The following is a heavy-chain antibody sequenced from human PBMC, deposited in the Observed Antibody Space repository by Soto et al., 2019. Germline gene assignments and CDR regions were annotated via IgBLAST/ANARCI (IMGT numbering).Heavy chain of an antibody. D-gene: IGHD2-21*02. Sequence: SETLSLTCTVSGGSISGYYWSWIRQPPGKGREWMGNVYYGGGAKYNPPVNRRVSISVDTSKNQFSLNLSSVTAADTAVYYCTRDGDGRMTTNPYYYYGMDVWGPGITVTVSS. V-gene: IGHV4-59*01. J-gene: IGHJ6*02. CDR2: VYYGGGA. CDR1: GGSISGYY. CDR3: TRDGDGRMTTNPYYYYGMDV.